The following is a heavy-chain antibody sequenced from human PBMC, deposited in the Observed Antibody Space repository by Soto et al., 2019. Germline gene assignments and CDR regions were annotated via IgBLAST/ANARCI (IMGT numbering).Heavy chain of an antibody. CDR2: IYYSGST. V-gene: IGHV4-30-4*01. CDR3: ARAPTYYYDSSGPKFDY. Sequence: QVQLQESGPGLVKPSQTLSLTCTVSGGSISSGDYYWSWIRQAPGKGLEWIGYIYYSGSTYYNPSLKSRVTISVDTSKNQFSLKLSSVTAADTAVYYCARAPTYYYDSSGPKFDYWGQGTLVTVSS. CDR1: GGSISSGDYY. J-gene: IGHJ4*02. D-gene: IGHD3-22*01.